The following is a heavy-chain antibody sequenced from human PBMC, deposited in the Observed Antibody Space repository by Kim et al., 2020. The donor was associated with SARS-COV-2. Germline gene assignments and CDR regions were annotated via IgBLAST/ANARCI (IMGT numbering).Heavy chain of an antibody. D-gene: IGHD6-13*01. CDR1: GYTLTELS. J-gene: IGHJ6*02. Sequence: ASVKVSCKVSGYTLTELSMHWVRQAPGKGLEWMGGFDPEDGETIYAQKFQGRVTMTEDTSTDTAYMELSSLRSEDTAVYYCATASRRLAAAGSVIQLVYYYGMDVWGQGTTVTVSS. CDR2: FDPEDGET. V-gene: IGHV1-24*01. CDR3: ATASRRLAAAGSVIQLVYYYGMDV.